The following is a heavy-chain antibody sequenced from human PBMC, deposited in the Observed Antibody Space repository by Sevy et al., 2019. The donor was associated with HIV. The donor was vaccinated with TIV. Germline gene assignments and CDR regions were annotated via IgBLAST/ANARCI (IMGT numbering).Heavy chain of an antibody. CDR3: ARALPYGPTSVWFDP. D-gene: IGHD4-17*01. Sequence: SETLSLTCAVYGGSFSGYYWSWIRQPPGKGLEWIGEINHSGSTNYNPSLKSRVTISVDTSKNQFSLKLSSVTAADTAVYYSARALPYGPTSVWFDPWGQGTLVTVSS. CDR1: GGSFSGYY. CDR2: INHSGST. J-gene: IGHJ5*02. V-gene: IGHV4-34*01.